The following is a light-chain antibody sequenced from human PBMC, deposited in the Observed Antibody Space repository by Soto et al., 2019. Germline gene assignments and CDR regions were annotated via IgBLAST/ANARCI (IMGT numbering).Light chain of an antibody. CDR1: SSNIGAGYD. V-gene: IGLV1-40*01. J-gene: IGLJ1*01. CDR2: GNN. CDR3: QSFDSDISALV. Sequence: QSVLTLAPSISGAPGQRVTISCTGSSSNIGAGYDVHWFQQFPGTAPRLLIHGNNNRPSGVPDRFSGSESGTSDSLAIAGLQDGDEAIYYCQSFDSDISALVFGNGTKVTVL.